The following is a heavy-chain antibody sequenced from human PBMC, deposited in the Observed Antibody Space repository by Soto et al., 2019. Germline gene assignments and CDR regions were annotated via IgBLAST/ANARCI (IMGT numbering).Heavy chain of an antibody. J-gene: IGHJ5*02. V-gene: IGHV2-70*04. CDR2: IDWDDDK. Sequence: SGPTLVNPTQTLTLTCTFSGFSLSTSGMRVSWIRQPPGKALEWLARIDWDDDKLYSTSLKTRLTISKDTSKNQVVLTMTNMDPVDTATYYCARSIVAAGNRWFEPWGQGTLVTVSS. CDR1: GFSLSTSGMR. D-gene: IGHD6-13*01. CDR3: ARSIVAAGNRWFEP.